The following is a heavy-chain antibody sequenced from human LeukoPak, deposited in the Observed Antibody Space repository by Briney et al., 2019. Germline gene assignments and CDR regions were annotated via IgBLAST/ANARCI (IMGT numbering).Heavy chain of an antibody. Sequence: PGGSLRLSCAASGFTFDDYGMSWVRQAPGKGLEWVSGINWNGGSTGYADSVKGRFTISRDNAKNSLYLQVNSLRAEDTALYYCARDLGKVRGVFYYYYMDVWGKGTTVTVSS. V-gene: IGHV3-20*04. CDR3: ARDLGKVRGVFYYYYMDV. D-gene: IGHD3-10*01. J-gene: IGHJ6*03. CDR1: GFTFDDYG. CDR2: INWNGGST.